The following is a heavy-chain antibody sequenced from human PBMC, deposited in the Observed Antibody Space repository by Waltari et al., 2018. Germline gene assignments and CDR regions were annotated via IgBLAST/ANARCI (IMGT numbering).Heavy chain of an antibody. CDR1: GGSISSSSYY. V-gene: IGHV4-39*01. CDR3: ARQPKAGFGDARPGDYYYYYYMDV. J-gene: IGHJ6*03. CDR2: IYYSGST. Sequence: QLQLQESGPGLVKPSETLSLTCTVSGGSISSSSYYWGWIRQPPGKGLEWIGSIYYSGSTYYNPSLKSRVTISVDTSKNQFSLKLSSVTAADTAVYYCARQPKAGFGDARPGDYYYYYYMDVWGKGTTVTVSS. D-gene: IGHD3-10*01.